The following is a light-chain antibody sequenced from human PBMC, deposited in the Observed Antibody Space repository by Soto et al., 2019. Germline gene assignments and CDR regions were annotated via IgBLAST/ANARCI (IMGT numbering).Light chain of an antibody. CDR3: SSYTSSSTYV. CDR2: DVS. Sequence: QSVLKQPASVSSSPGNNLTISCTGNSSYVGGYNYVSWYQQDPGKAPYVMIYDVSNRPSGVFHRFSASKSGNTASLTISGLQADDEADYYCSSYTSSSTYVFGTGTKVTV. V-gene: IGLV2-14*01. J-gene: IGLJ1*01. CDR1: SSYVGGYNY.